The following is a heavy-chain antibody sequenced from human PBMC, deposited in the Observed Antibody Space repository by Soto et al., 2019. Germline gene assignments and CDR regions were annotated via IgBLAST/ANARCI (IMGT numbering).Heavy chain of an antibody. CDR3: ARHLEYSKTHYYYGMDV. CDR2: IDPSDSYT. J-gene: IGHJ6*02. V-gene: IGHV5-10-1*01. D-gene: IGHD4-4*01. CDR1: GYSFTSYW. Sequence: RGESLKISCKGSGYSFTSYWISWVRQMPGKGLEWMGRIDPSDSYTNYSPSFQGHVTISADKSISTAYLQWSSLKASDTAMYYCARHLEYSKTHYYYGMDVWGQGTTVTVSS.